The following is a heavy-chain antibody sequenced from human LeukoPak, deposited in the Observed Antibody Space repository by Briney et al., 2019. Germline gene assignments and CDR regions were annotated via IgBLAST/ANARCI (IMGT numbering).Heavy chain of an antibody. CDR2: ISGSGGST. CDR3: AAYYYGGRAY. CDR1: GFTFSSYA. D-gene: IGHD3-10*01. V-gene: IGHV3-23*01. J-gene: IGHJ4*02. Sequence: GGSLRLSCAASGFTFSSYAMSWVRQAPGKGLEWVSAISGSGGSTYYADSVKGRFTITRDNSKNTLYLQMNSLRAEDTAVYYCAAYYYGGRAYWGQGTLVTVSS.